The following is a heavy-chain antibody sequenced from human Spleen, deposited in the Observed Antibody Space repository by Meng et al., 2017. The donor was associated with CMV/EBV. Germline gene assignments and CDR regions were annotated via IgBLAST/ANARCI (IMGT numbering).Heavy chain of an antibody. J-gene: IGHJ4*02. Sequence: GEALKISCAASGFTFSDHYMNWVRQAPGKGLEWVSSIGSSSIIYYADSVKGRFTISRDTVENTLSLQMDSLRTEDTAVYYCARARRVHYSSPFAPFDHWGQGTMVTVSS. CDR1: GFTFSDHY. D-gene: IGHD6-6*01. V-gene: IGHV3-69-1*01. CDR3: ARARRVHYSSPFAPFDH. CDR2: IGSSSII.